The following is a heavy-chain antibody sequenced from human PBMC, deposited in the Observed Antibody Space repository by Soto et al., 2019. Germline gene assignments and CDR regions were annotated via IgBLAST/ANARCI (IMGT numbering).Heavy chain of an antibody. CDR2: ISYDGSNK. J-gene: IGHJ4*02. D-gene: IGHD5-18*01. CDR1: GFTFSSYA. CDR3: ARRGDTAMVFDY. V-gene: IGHV3-30-3*01. Sequence: GESLKISCAASGFTFSSYAMHWVRQAPGKGLEWVAVISYDGSNKYYADSVKGRFTISRDNSKNTLYLQMNSLRAEDTAVYYCARRGDTAMVFDYWGQGTLVTVSS.